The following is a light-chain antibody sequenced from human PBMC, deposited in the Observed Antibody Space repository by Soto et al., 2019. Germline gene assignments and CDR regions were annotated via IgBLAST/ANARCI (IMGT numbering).Light chain of an antibody. J-gene: IGLJ1*01. CDR3: SSYAGSYTRV. Sequence: QSVLTQPASVSGSPGQSITISCGGTSSDVGAYVYVSWYQQYPGKAPKLIIYEVNNRPSGVSGRFSGSKSDTTAYLTISGLQAEDEADYYCSSYAGSYTRVFGTGTKLTVL. V-gene: IGLV2-14*03. CDR1: SSDVGAYVY. CDR2: EVN.